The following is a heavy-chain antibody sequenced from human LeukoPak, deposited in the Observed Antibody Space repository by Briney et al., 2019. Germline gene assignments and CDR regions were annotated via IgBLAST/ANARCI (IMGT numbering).Heavy chain of an antibody. V-gene: IGHV3-23*01. CDR1: GFTFTTYA. Sequence: PGGSLRLSCAASGFTFTTYAMTWVRQAPGKGLEWVAGISGSAGNTYYADSVKGRFTISRDNSKNTLYLQMNSLRAEDTAVYYCAKDKGGGVQLWLRLVGAFDIWGQGTMVTVSS. CDR3: AKDKGGGVQLWLRLVGAFDI. CDR2: ISGSAGNT. D-gene: IGHD5-18*01. J-gene: IGHJ3*02.